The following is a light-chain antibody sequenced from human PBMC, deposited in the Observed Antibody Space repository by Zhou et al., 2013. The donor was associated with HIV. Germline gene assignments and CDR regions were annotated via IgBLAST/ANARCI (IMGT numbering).Light chain of an antibody. J-gene: IGKJ2*01. CDR1: QSISTY. CDR3: QQSYSSPHT. CDR2: TAS. Sequence: DIQMTQSPPSLSASVGDRVTITCRPSQSISTYLNWYQHKPGKAPKLLIYTASSLQSGVPSRFSGTASGTDFTLTISSLQPEDFATYYCQQSYSSPHTFGQGTKLEIK. V-gene: IGKV1-39*01.